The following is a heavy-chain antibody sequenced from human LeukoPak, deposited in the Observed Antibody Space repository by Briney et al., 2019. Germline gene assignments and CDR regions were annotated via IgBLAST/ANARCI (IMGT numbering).Heavy chain of an antibody. CDR1: GGSFSGYY. J-gene: IGHJ4*02. CDR3: ARLVAPSGYYYYFDY. Sequence: KPSETLSLTCAVYGGSFSGYYWSWIRQPPGKGLEWIGEINHSGSTNYNPPLKSRVTISVDTSKPQFSLKLSSVPAADTAVYYCARLVAPSGYYYYFDYWGQGTLVTVSS. D-gene: IGHD3-22*01. CDR2: INHSGST. V-gene: IGHV4-34*01.